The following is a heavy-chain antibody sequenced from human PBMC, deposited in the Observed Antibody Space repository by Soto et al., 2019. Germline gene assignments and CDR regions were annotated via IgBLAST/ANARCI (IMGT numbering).Heavy chain of an antibody. V-gene: IGHV1-69*01. Sequence: QVQLVQSGAEVKKPGSSVKVSCKASGGTFSSYAISWVRQAPGQGLEWMVGIIPIFGTANYAQKCQGRVTITADESTSKAYMELSSLRSEDTAVYYCATSGWYPHSGHFDYWGQGTLVTVSS. CDR1: GGTFSSYA. CDR3: ATSGWYPHSGHFDY. D-gene: IGHD6-19*01. J-gene: IGHJ4*02. CDR2: IIPIFGTA.